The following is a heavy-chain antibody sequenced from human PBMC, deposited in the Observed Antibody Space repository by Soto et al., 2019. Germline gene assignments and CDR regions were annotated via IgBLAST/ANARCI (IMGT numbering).Heavy chain of an antibody. J-gene: IGHJ4*02. CDR2: IYPGDSDT. D-gene: IGHD1-20*01. CDR3: ARRPGITGISDPFDY. V-gene: IGHV5-51*01. Sequence: GESLKISCKGSAYDFSGYWIGWVRQMPGKGLEWMGVIYPGDSDTRYSPSFQGQVTISSDKSISTAYLQWSSLKASDTAVYYCARRPGITGISDPFDYWGQGTLVTVSS. CDR1: AYDFSGYW.